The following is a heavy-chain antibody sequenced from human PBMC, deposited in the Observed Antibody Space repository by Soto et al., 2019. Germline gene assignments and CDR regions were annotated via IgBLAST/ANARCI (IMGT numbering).Heavy chain of an antibody. CDR2: IYTSGST. J-gene: IGHJ5*02. CDR3: ARDSYYYDSSGSPANWFDP. V-gene: IGHV4-4*07. Sequence: QVQLQESGPGLVKPSETLSLTCTVSGGSISSYYWSWIRQPAGKGLEWIGRIYTSGSTNYNPSLKSRVTMSVDTSKNQFSLKLSSVTAADTAVYYCARDSYYYDSSGSPANWFDPWGQGTLVTVSS. CDR1: GGSISSYY. D-gene: IGHD3-22*01.